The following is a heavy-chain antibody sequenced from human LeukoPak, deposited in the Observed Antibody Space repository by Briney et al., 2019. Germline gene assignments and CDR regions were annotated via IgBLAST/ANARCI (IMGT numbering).Heavy chain of an antibody. D-gene: IGHD2-15*01. V-gene: IGHV4-59*01. CDR2: IYYSGST. J-gene: IGHJ6*02. CDR3: ARAVPNCSGGSCYSAYYYYGMDV. Sequence: SETLSLTCTVSGSSISSYYWSWIRQPPGKGLEWIGYIYYSGSTNYNPSLKSRVTISVDTSKNQFSLKLSSVTAADTAAYYCARAVPNCSGGSCYSAYYYYGMDVWGQGTTVTVSS. CDR1: GSSISSYY.